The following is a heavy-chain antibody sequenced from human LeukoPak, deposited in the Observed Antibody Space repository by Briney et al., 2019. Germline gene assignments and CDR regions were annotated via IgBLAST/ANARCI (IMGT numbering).Heavy chain of an antibody. CDR3: ARGSNSVAN. D-gene: IGHD4-23*01. V-gene: IGHV4-34*01. CDR1: GGSFSESY. Sequence: SETLSLTCAVYGGSFSESYWSWIRQPPGEGLEWGGEISHSGDTNYNPSLKSRVTISVDTSKNQFSLNRNSVTAADTAVYYCARGSNSVANWGQGTLVTVSS. CDR2: ISHSGDT. J-gene: IGHJ4*02.